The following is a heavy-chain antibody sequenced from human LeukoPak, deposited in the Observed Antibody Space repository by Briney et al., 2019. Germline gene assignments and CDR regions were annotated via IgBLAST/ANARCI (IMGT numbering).Heavy chain of an antibody. CDR3: ARRDYDFWSGYNYYFDY. D-gene: IGHD3-3*01. J-gene: IGHJ4*02. CDR1: GYSFTSYW. V-gene: IGHV5-51*01. CDR2: IYPGDSDT. Sequence: GESLKISCKGSGYSFTSYWIGWVRQMPGKGLEWMGIIYPGDSDTRYSPSFQGQVTISADKSISTAYLQWSSLKASDTVMYYCARRDYDFWSGYNYYFDYWGQGTLVTVSS.